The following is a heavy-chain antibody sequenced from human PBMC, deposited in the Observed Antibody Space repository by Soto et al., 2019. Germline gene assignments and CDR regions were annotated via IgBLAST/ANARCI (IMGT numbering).Heavy chain of an antibody. Sequence: PGGSLRLSCQASGFNFDNYGMHWVRQAPGKGLEWVAVITYDGSFQYYADSVKGRFTISRDNSKNKLSLHMNTLKPEDTAVYHCEKDRVGGTFYTPLAFWGQGTLVTVSS. V-gene: IGHV3-30*18. CDR1: GFNFDNYG. CDR3: EKDRVGGTFYTPLAF. D-gene: IGHD1-7*01. J-gene: IGHJ4*02. CDR2: ITYDGSFQ.